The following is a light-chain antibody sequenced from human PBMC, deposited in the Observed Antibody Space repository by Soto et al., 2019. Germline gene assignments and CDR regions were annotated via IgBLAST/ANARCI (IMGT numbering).Light chain of an antibody. Sequence: QSPGTLSVSPGERVTLSCRPSQSVGRNLAWYQQKPGQAPRLLIYTTSTSAPGIPPRFSVSRSGTEFTLTISSLQSEDVAVYYCQQYNYWPDSFGGGTKVEIK. J-gene: IGKJ4*01. V-gene: IGKV3-15*01. CDR3: QQYNYWPDS. CDR2: TTS. CDR1: QSVGRN.